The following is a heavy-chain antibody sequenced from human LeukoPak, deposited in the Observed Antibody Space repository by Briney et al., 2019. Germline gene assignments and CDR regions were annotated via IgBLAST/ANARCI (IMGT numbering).Heavy chain of an antibody. D-gene: IGHD6-13*01. CDR1: GYTFTSYG. V-gene: IGHV1-18*04. J-gene: IGHJ6*02. CDR2: ISAYNGNT. CDR3: ATGAAACTSLYYYYGMDV. Sequence: ASVKVSCKASGYTFTSYGISWVRQAPGRGLEWMGWISAYNGNTNYAQKLQGRVTMTTDTSTSTAYMELRSLRSEDTAVYYCATGAAACTSLYYYYGMDVWGQGTTVTVSS.